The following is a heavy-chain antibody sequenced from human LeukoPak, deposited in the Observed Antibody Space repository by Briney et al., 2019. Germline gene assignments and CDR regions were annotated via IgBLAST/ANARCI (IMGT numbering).Heavy chain of an antibody. Sequence: ASVKVSCKASGYTFTSYGIIWVRQAPGQGLEWMGWISAYNGNTNYAQKLQGRVTMTTDTSTSTAYMELRSLRSDDTAVYYCARVGGVVAVAGTFDYWGQGTLVTVSS. D-gene: IGHD6-19*01. CDR3: ARVGGVVAVAGTFDY. V-gene: IGHV1-18*01. CDR2: ISAYNGNT. CDR1: GYTFTSYG. J-gene: IGHJ4*02.